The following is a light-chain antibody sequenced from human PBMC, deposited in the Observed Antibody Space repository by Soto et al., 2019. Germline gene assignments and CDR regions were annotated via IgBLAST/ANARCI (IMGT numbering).Light chain of an antibody. CDR2: EVN. V-gene: IGLV2-8*01. CDR3: SSYGGSSNLV. Sequence: QSALTQPASVSGSPGQSITISCTGSSSDVGGYNYVSWYQQYPGKAPKLMIYEVNKRPSGVPDRFSGSKSGNTASLTVSGLQAEDEADYYCSSYGGSSNLVFGGGTKLTVL. CDR1: SSDVGGYNY. J-gene: IGLJ2*01.